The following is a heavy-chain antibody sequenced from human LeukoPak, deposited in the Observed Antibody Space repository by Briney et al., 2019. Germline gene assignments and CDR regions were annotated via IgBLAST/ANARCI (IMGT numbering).Heavy chain of an antibody. V-gene: IGHV4-59*01. CDR3: ARVVRFLEWLSTPKPEYNWFDP. D-gene: IGHD3-3*01. CDR2: IYYSGST. Sequence: SETLSLTCTVSGGSISSYYWSWIRQPPGKGLEWIGCIYYSGSTNYNPSLKSRVTISVDTSKNQFSLKLSSVTAADTAVYYCARVVRFLEWLSTPKPEYNWFDPWGQGTLVTVSS. CDR1: GGSISSYY. J-gene: IGHJ5*02.